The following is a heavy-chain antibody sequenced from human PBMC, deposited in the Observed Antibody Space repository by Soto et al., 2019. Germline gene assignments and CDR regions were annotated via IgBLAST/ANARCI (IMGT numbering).Heavy chain of an antibody. V-gene: IGHV1-69*12. CDR2: IIPIFGTA. J-gene: IGHJ4*02. D-gene: IGHD3-22*01. Sequence: QVQLVQSGAEVKKPGSSVKVSCKASGGTFSSYAISWVRQAPGQGLEWMGGIIPIFGTANYAQKFQGRVTITADESTSTAYMELSSVRSEATAVYYGASRGDLTILVAGAGGDYWGQGTLVTVSS. CDR1: GGTFSSYA. CDR3: ASRGDLTILVAGAGGDY.